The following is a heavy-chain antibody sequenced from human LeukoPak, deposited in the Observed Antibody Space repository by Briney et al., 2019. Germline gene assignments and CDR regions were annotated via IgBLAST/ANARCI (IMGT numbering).Heavy chain of an antibody. V-gene: IGHV3-23*01. J-gene: IGHJ4*02. CDR3: AKVPDYYGSGSLDY. Sequence: GGSLRLSCAASGFTVSSNYMSWVRQAPGKGLEWVSAISGSGGSTYYADSVKGRFTISRDNSKNTLYLQMNSLRAEDTAVYYCAKVPDYYGSGSLDYWGQGTLVTVSS. D-gene: IGHD3-10*01. CDR1: GFTVSSNY. CDR2: ISGSGGST.